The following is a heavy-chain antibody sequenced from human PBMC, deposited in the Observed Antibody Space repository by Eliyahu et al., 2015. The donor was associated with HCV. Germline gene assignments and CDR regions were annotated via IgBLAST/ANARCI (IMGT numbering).Heavy chain of an antibody. D-gene: IGHD3-10*01. J-gene: IGHJ4*02. CDR2: IYYSGST. CDR3: AGEEGYGSGSYF. Sequence: QVQLQESGPGLVKPSETLSLTCTVSGGSISSYYWSWIRQPPGKGLEWIGYIYYSGSTNYNPPLKSRVTISVDTSKNQFSLKLSSVTAADTAVYYCAGEEGYGSGSYFWGQGTLVTVSS. V-gene: IGHV4-59*01. CDR1: GGSISSYY.